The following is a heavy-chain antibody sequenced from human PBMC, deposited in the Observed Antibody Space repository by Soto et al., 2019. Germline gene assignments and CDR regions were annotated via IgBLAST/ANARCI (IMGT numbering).Heavy chain of an antibody. Sequence: QVQLVESGGGVVQPGRSLRLSCAASGFTFSNYGMHWVRQAPGKGLEWVAVIWYDGSNKYYADSVKGRFTISRDNSKNTLYLQMTSPRAEDTAVYYCARDEWGSGSLDYWGQGTLVTVSS. D-gene: IGHD3-10*01. CDR2: IWYDGSNK. CDR1: GFTFSNYG. CDR3: ARDEWGSGSLDY. J-gene: IGHJ4*02. V-gene: IGHV3-33*01.